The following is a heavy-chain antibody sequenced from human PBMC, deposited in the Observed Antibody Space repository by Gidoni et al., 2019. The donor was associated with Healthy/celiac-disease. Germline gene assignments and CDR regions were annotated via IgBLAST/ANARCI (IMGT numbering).Heavy chain of an antibody. CDR1: GGPFRSYA. CDR3: ARGAGYSSSWEPLFDY. V-gene: IGHV1-69*01. Sequence: QLPLVHSGAAVQKPVFSVKVSCKASGGPFRSYAISWVRQAPGQGLEWMGGIIPIFGTANYAQKCQGRVTITADESTSTAYMELSSLRSEDTAVYYWARGAGYSSSWEPLFDYWGQGTLVTVSS. J-gene: IGHJ4*02. CDR2: IIPIFGTA. D-gene: IGHD6-13*01.